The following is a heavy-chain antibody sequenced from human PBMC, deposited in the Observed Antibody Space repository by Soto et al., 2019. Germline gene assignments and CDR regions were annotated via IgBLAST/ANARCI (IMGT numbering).Heavy chain of an antibody. CDR2: FNPNSGDT. Sequence: GASVKVSCKASGYTFTAYSMHWVRQAPGQGLEWVGWFNPNSGDTIYAQKFQGRVTLTRDTSIGTAYIELYSLTSDDTAVYYCAREASAVISLDYWGQGTLVTVSS. CDR1: GYTFTAYS. V-gene: IGHV1-2*02. CDR3: AREASAVISLDY. J-gene: IGHJ4*02. D-gene: IGHD6-19*01.